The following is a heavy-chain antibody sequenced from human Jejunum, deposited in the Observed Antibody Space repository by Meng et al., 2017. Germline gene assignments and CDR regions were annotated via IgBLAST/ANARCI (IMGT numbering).Heavy chain of an antibody. V-gene: IGHV4-39*07. D-gene: IGHD2-8*02. CDR2: MYYSGST. J-gene: IGHJ6*02. Sequence: GSLRLSCTVSGGSISSSSSSGFYWGWIRQPPGKGLAWIGTMYYSGSTYYNPSLKSRVTLSVDTSRNQFSLRVSSVTAADTAVYYCAREKGYCTGGICYFYAVDVWGQGTTVTVSS. CDR1: GGSISSSSSSGFY. CDR3: AREKGYCTGGICYFYAVDV.